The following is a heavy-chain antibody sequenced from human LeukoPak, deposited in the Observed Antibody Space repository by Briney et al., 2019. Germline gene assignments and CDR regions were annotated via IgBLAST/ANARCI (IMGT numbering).Heavy chain of an antibody. J-gene: IGHJ3*02. V-gene: IGHV3-23*01. Sequence: GGSLRLSCAASGFTFSSYAMSWVRQAPGKGLEWVSAISGSGGSAYYADSVKGRLTISRDNSKNTLYLQMNSLRAEDTAVYYCAKVAVGWRAFDIWGQGTMVTVSS. CDR3: AKVAVGWRAFDI. CDR1: GFTFSSYA. D-gene: IGHD2-15*01. CDR2: ISGSGGSA.